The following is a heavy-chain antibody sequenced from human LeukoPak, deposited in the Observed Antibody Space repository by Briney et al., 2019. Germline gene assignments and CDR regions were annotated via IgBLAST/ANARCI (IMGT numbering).Heavy chain of an antibody. D-gene: IGHD6-13*01. J-gene: IGHJ4*02. CDR2: IEPSDSYT. Sequence: PGESLKISCKGSGYSFTTYWISWVRQMPGKGLEWMGRIEPSDSYTNYSPSFQGHVTISADKSFSTAYLQWTSLKASDTAMYYCARHAKAYGSSCDYWGQGTLVTVSS. CDR3: ARHAKAYGSSCDY. V-gene: IGHV5-10-1*01. CDR1: GYSFTTYW.